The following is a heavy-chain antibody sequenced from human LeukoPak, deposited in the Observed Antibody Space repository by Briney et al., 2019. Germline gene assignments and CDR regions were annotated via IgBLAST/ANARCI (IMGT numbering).Heavy chain of an antibody. Sequence: PSETLSLTCAVYGGSFSGYYWSWIGQPPGKGLEWIGEINHSGSTNYNPSLKSRVTISVDTSKNQFSLKLSSVTAADTAVYYCARVPARYSGSYYAGVVDYWGQGTLVTVSS. J-gene: IGHJ4*02. CDR2: INHSGST. D-gene: IGHD1-26*01. V-gene: IGHV4-34*01. CDR1: GGSFSGYY. CDR3: ARVPARYSGSYYAGVVDY.